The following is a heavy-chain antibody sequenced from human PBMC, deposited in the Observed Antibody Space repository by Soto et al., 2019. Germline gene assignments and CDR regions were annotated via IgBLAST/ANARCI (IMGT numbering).Heavy chain of an antibody. V-gene: IGHV1-18*01. CDR3: AREQKRYSSDEWFDH. Sequence: ASVKVSCKASGYTFTSYGISWVRQAPGQGLEWMGWISAYNGNTNYAQKLQGRVTMTTDTSTSTAYMELRSLRSDDTAVYYCAREQKRYSSDEWFDHWGQGTLVTVXS. CDR2: ISAYNGNT. J-gene: IGHJ5*02. D-gene: IGHD6-19*01. CDR1: GYTFTSYG.